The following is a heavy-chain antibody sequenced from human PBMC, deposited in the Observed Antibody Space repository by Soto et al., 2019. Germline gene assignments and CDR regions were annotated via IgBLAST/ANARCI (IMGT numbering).Heavy chain of an antibody. CDR3: AKDGGSVCSGGTCYFQAPDY. D-gene: IGHD2-15*01. J-gene: IGHJ4*02. V-gene: IGHV3-23*01. CDR2: IDGSGRNT. Sequence: EVQLLESGGGLVQPGGSLRLSCAASGFTFSSYAMSWVRQAPGKGLEWVSGIDGSGRNTYYADSVKGRFTISRDNSKNTLSVQMDSLRVEDTARYYCAKDGGSVCSGGTCYFQAPDYWGQGTLVTVSS. CDR1: GFTFSSYA.